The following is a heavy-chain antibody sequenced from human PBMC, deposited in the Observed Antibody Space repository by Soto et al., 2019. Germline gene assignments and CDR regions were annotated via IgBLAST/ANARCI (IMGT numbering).Heavy chain of an antibody. Sequence: PGGSLRLSCAASGFTFSSYGMHWVRQAPGKGLEWVAVIWYDGSNKYYADSAKGRFTISRDNSKNTLYLQMNSLRAEDTAVYYCARAGEEYQLLSRYGMDVWGQGTTVTVSS. CDR2: IWYDGSNK. CDR3: ARAGEEYQLLSRYGMDV. J-gene: IGHJ6*02. D-gene: IGHD2-2*01. V-gene: IGHV3-33*01. CDR1: GFTFSSYG.